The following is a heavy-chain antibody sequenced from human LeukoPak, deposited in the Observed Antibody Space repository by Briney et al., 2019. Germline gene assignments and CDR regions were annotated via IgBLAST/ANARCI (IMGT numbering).Heavy chain of an antibody. V-gene: IGHV1-69*13. Sequence: ASVKVSCKASGGTFSSYAISWVRQAPGQGLEWMGGIIPIIGTANYAQKFQGRVTITADESTSTAYMELSSLRSEDTAVYYCAYYYDSSGYYGQYWGQGTLVTGSS. CDR2: IIPIIGTA. D-gene: IGHD3-22*01. J-gene: IGHJ4*02. CDR3: AYYYDSSGYYGQY. CDR1: GGTFSSYA.